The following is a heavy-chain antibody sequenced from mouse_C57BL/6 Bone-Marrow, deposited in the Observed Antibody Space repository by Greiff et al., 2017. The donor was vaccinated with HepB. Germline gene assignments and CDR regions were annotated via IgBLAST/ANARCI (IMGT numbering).Heavy chain of an antibody. D-gene: IGHD2-3*01. CDR3: ARKRWLLDFDV. CDR2: IYPRSGNT. Sequence: QVQLQQSGAELERPGASVKLSCKASGYTFTSYGISWVKQRTGQGLEWIGEIYPRSGNTYYNEKFKGKATLTADKSSSTAYMELRSLTSEDSAVYFCARKRWLLDFDVWGTGTTVTVSS. J-gene: IGHJ1*03. CDR1: GYTFTSYG. V-gene: IGHV1-81*01.